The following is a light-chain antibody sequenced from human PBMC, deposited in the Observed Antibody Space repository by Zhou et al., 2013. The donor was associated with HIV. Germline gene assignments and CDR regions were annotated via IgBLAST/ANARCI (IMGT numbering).Light chain of an antibody. CDR1: QSVSSD. J-gene: IGKJ4*01. CDR3: QQRYNWIT. CDR2: DAS. Sequence: EIVLTQSPATLSLSPGERATLSCRASQSVSSDLAWYQQKPGQAPRLLIYDASNRTTAIPARFSGSGSGTDFTLTISSLEPEDFAVYYCQQRYNWITFGGGTKVE. V-gene: IGKV3-11*01.